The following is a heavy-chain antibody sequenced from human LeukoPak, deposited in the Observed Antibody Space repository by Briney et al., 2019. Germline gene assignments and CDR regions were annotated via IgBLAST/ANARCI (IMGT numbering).Heavy chain of an antibody. Sequence: KPSQTLSLTCTVSGGSISSGSYYWSWIRQPAGKGLEWIGRIYTSGSTNYNPSLKSRVTISVDTSKNQFSLKLSSVTAADTAVYYCARDTYYYDSSGYALFDYWGQGTLATVSS. J-gene: IGHJ4*02. V-gene: IGHV4-61*02. CDR3: ARDTYYYDSSGYALFDY. CDR2: IYTSGST. CDR1: GGSISSGSYY. D-gene: IGHD3-22*01.